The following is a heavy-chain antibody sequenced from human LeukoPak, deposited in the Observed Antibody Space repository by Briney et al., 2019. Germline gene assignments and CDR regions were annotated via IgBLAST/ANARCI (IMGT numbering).Heavy chain of an antibody. Sequence: GGSLRLSCAASGFTFSSYWMHWVRQAPGKGLVWVSRINSDGSSTSYADSVKGRITISRDNAKNTLYLQMNSLRAEDTAVYYCATLDVEMATFSDYWGQGTLVTVSS. CDR2: INSDGSST. CDR1: GFTFSSYW. CDR3: ATLDVEMATFSDY. V-gene: IGHV3-74*01. D-gene: IGHD5-24*01. J-gene: IGHJ4*02.